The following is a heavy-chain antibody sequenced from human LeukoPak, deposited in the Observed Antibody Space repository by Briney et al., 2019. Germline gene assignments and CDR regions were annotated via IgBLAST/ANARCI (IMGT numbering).Heavy chain of an antibody. J-gene: IGHJ6*02. V-gene: IGHV3-23*01. CDR3: AKNTWKVLVPTASPSYKYGMDV. CDR2: ISGSGGST. CDR1: GFTFSSYA. Sequence: QSGGSLRLSCAASGFTFSSYAMSWVRQAPGKGLEWVSAISGSGGSTYYADSVKGRFTISRDNSKNTLYLQMNSLRAEDTAVYYCAKNTWKVLVPTASPSYKYGMDVWGQGTTVTVSS. D-gene: IGHD4/OR15-4a*01.